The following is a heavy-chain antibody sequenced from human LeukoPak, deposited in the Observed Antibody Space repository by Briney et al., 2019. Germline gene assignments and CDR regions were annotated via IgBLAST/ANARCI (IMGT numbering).Heavy chain of an antibody. CDR2: IYHSGST. V-gene: IGHV4-4*02. Sequence: PSETLSLTCAVSGGSISSSNWWSWVRQPPGKGLEWIGEIYHSGSTNYNPSLKSRVTISVDKSKNQFSLKLSSVTAADTAVYYCARDPYYYDSSGYPMRSAFDIWGQGTMVTVSS. J-gene: IGHJ3*02. CDR1: GGSISSSNW. CDR3: ARDPYYYDSSGYPMRSAFDI. D-gene: IGHD3-22*01.